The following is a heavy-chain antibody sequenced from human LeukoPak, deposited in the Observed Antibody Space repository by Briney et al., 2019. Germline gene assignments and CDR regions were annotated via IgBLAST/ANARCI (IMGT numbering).Heavy chain of an antibody. Sequence: PGESLQISCKASGYIFTNTFIGWVRQMPGKGLEWMGIIYPSDSDTRYSPSFQGQVTISADKSITTAYLQWSSLKASDTAMYYCARPIAPAGTDLGYWGQGTLVTVSS. V-gene: IGHV5-51*01. CDR3: ARPIAPAGTDLGY. D-gene: IGHD6-13*01. J-gene: IGHJ4*02. CDR2: IYPSDSDT. CDR1: GYIFTNTF.